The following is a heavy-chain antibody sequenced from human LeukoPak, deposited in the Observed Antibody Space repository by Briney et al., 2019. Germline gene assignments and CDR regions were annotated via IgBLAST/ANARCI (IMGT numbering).Heavy chain of an antibody. CDR2: INPNSGGT. CDR3: ARGRIAARRGPGSWFDP. V-gene: IGHV1-2*02. Sequence: ASVKVSCKASGYTFTGYYMHWARQAPGQGLEWMGWINPNSGGTNYAQKFQGRVTMTRDTSISTAYMELSRLRSDDTAVYYCARGRIAARRGPGSWFDPWGQGTLVTVSS. J-gene: IGHJ5*02. D-gene: IGHD6-6*01. CDR1: GYTFTGYY.